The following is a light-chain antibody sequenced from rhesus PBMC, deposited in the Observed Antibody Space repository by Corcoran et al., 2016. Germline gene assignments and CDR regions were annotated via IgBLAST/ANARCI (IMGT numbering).Light chain of an antibody. CDR2: NTN. V-gene: IGLV7-71*01. Sequence: QAVVTQVPSLTVSPGGTVTLTCGSSTGAVTSGDYPHWFQQKPGQAPRGLIYNTNSKHSWTPARFSGSLAGGKAALTLSGAQPEDDAEYYCLLDYSGAYIFGAGTRLTVL. CDR1: TGAVTSGDY. J-gene: IGLJ1*01. CDR3: LLDYSGAYI.